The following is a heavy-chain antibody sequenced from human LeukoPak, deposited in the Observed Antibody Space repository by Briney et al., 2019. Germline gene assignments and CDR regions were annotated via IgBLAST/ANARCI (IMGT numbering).Heavy chain of an antibody. CDR1: GLTFSNAW. V-gene: IGHV3-15*01. CDR3: TTDYWVIVGATKTEYFQH. J-gene: IGHJ1*01. CDR2: IKSKTDGGTT. Sequence: GGSLRLSCAASGLTFSNAWMSWVRQAPGKGLEWVGRIKSKTDGGTTDYAAPVKGRFTISRDDSKNTLYLQMNSLKTEDTVVYYCTTDYWVIVGATKTEYFQHWGQGTLVTVSS. D-gene: IGHD1-26*01.